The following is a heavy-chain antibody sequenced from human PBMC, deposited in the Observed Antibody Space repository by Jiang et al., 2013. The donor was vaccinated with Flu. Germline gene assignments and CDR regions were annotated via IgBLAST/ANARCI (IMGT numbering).Heavy chain of an antibody. D-gene: IGHD1-14*01. CDR1: GDSTSSGDFY. CDR2: IHYSGRT. J-gene: IGHJ5*02. CDR3: ARGYDRNWFDP. Sequence: PGLVKPSQTLSLTCTVSGDSTSSGDFYWSWIRQPPGKGLEWIGYIHYSGRTHSTPSLQSRLTISLDMSMNQFSLKLRSVTTADTAVYFCARGYDRNWFDPWGQGTLVTVSS. V-gene: IGHV4-30-4*08.